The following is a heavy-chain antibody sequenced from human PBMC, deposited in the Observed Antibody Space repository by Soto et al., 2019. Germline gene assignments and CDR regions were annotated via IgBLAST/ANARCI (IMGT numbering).Heavy chain of an antibody. CDR3: AKAITRYSSGWYSGPLDFDY. V-gene: IGHV3-23*01. CDR2: ISGSGGST. J-gene: IGHJ4*02. Sequence: GGSLRLSCAASGFTFSSYAMSWVRQAPGKGLEWVSAISGSGGSTYYADSVKGRFTISRDNSKNTLYLQMNSLRAEDTAVYYCAKAITRYSSGWYSGPLDFDYWGQGTLVTVSS. D-gene: IGHD6-19*01. CDR1: GFTFSSYA.